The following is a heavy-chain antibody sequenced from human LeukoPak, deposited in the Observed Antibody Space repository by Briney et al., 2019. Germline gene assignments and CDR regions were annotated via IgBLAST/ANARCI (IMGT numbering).Heavy chain of an antibody. Sequence: PGGSLRLSCAASGFTFSSYSMNWVRQAPGKGLEWVSSIGSSSSYIYYADSVKGRFTISRDNAKNSLYLQMNSLRDEDTAVYYCARDQYSGHWYYALDIWGQGTMVTVSS. CDR1: GFTFSSYS. V-gene: IGHV3-21*01. CDR3: ARDQYSGHWYYALDI. CDR2: IGSSSSYI. D-gene: IGHD6-19*01. J-gene: IGHJ3*02.